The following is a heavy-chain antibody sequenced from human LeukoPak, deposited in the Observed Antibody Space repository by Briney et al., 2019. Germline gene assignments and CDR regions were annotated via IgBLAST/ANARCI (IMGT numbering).Heavy chain of an antibody. CDR3: VRQQLYDSSFDY. CDR2: IYPGDSDT. D-gene: IGHD3-22*01. Sequence: GESLKISCKGSGYSFTSYWSGWVRQMPGKGLEGMGIIYPGDSDTRYSPSFQGPVTISADKSISTAYLQWSSLKAPDTAMYYCVRQQLYDSSFDYWGQGTLVTVSS. J-gene: IGHJ4*02. V-gene: IGHV5-51*01. CDR1: GYSFTSYW.